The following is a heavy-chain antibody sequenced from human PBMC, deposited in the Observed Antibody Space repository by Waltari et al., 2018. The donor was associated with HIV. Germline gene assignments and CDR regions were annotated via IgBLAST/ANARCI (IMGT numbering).Heavy chain of an antibody. V-gene: IGHV3-48*01. Sequence: ELELVASGGGLVQPGESLRLACTGSDVTFSGYSMNWVRQAPGKGLEWISYISSRHSTMFYSDSVKGRFTISRDNAKNSLYLEMTNLRVDDTAIYYCATDFWSGHPDYWGQGTLVTVSS. CDR1: DVTFSGYS. CDR3: ATDFWSGHPDY. CDR2: ISSRHSTM. J-gene: IGHJ4*02. D-gene: IGHD3-3*01.